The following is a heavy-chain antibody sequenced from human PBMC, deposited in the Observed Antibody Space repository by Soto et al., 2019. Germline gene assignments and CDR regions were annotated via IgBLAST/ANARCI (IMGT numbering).Heavy chain of an antibody. Sequence: QVQLVQSGAEVKKPGASVKVSCKASGYTFTNYGISWVRQAPGQGLEWMGWISAYNGNTDYAQKLQGRVTMTTDKATSTAYMELRSLRSDATAVYYCARVGAYCVSTSCHDYWGQGTLVTVSS. D-gene: IGHD2-2*01. CDR3: ARVGAYCVSTSCHDY. J-gene: IGHJ4*02. CDR2: ISAYNGNT. V-gene: IGHV1-18*01. CDR1: GYTFTNYG.